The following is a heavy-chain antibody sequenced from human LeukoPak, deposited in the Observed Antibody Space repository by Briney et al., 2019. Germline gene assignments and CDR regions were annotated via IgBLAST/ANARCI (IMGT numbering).Heavy chain of an antibody. CDR3: ARAKTTVTTSGCGY. CDR2: INPSSGGT. CDR1: GYTFTGYY. Sequence: ASVKVSCKASGYTFTGYYMHWVRQAPGQGLEWMGWINPSSGGTNYAQKFQGRVTMTRDTSISTAYMELSRLRSDDTAVYYCARAKTTVTTSGCGYWGQGTLVTVSS. J-gene: IGHJ4*02. D-gene: IGHD4-17*01. V-gene: IGHV1-2*02.